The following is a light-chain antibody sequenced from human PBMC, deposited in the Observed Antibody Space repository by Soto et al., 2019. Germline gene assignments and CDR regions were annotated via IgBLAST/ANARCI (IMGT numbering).Light chain of an antibody. J-gene: IGLJ3*02. V-gene: IGLV1-44*01. Sequence: QSVLTQPPSASGTPGQRGTISCSRSSSNIGSNTVNWYQQLPGTAPKLLIYSNHQRPSGVPDRFSGSKSGTSASLAISGLQSEDEADYYCAAWDDSLNGWVFGGGTKLTVL. CDR1: SSNIGSNT. CDR3: AAWDDSLNGWV. CDR2: SNH.